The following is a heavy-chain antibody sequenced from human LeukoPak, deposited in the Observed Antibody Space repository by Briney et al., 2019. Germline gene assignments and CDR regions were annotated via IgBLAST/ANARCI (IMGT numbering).Heavy chain of an antibody. CDR3: ARDLWDIVVVPAGYDAFDI. CDR2: INPNSGGT. CDR1: GYTFTGYY. V-gene: IGHV1-2*02. J-gene: IGHJ3*02. D-gene: IGHD2-2*01. Sequence: ASVKVSCKASGYTFTGYYMHWVRQAPGQGLEWMGWINPNSGGTNYAQKFQGRVTMTRDTSISTAYMELSRLRSDDTAVYYCARDLWDIVVVPAGYDAFDIWGQGTMVTVSS.